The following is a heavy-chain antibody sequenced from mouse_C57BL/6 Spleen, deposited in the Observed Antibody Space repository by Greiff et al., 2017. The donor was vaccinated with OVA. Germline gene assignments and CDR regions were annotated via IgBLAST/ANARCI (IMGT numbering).Heavy chain of an antibody. V-gene: IGHV1-61*01. CDR2: IYPSDSDT. Sequence: QVQLKQPGAELVRPGSSVKLSCKASGYTFTSYWMDWVKQRPGQGLEWIGNIYPSDSDTHYNQKFKDKATLTVDKSSSTAYMQLSSLTSEDSAVYFCERDCGRRGFAYWGQGTLVTVSA. CDR3: ERDCGRRGFAY. D-gene: IGHD1-1*01. CDR1: GYTFTSYW. J-gene: IGHJ3*01.